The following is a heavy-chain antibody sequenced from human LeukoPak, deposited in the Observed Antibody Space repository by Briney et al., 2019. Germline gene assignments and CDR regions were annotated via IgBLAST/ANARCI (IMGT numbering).Heavy chain of an antibody. V-gene: IGHV4-34*01. CDR1: GGSFSGYY. CDR3: ARGRWELSDAFDI. J-gene: IGHJ3*02. Sequence: SETLSLTCAVYGGSFSGYYWSWIRQPPGKGLEWIGEINQSGSTNYSPSLMSRGTISVDTSKNQSSLKLSSVAAADTAVYYCARGRWELSDAFDIWGQGTMVTVSS. CDR2: INQSGST. D-gene: IGHD1-26*01.